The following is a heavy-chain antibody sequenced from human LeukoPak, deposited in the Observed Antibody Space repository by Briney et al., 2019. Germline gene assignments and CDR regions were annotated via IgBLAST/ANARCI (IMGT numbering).Heavy chain of an antibody. CDR2: ISGSGGCT. J-gene: IGHJ4*02. CDR1: GFTFSSYA. Sequence: GGSLRLSCAASGFTFSSYAMSWVRQAPGKGLEWVSAISGSGGCTYYADSVKGRFTISRDNSKNTLYLQMNSLRAEDTAVYYCAKELYSYGKVGYYFDYWGQGTLVTVSS. V-gene: IGHV3-23*01. D-gene: IGHD5-18*01. CDR3: AKELYSYGKVGYYFDY.